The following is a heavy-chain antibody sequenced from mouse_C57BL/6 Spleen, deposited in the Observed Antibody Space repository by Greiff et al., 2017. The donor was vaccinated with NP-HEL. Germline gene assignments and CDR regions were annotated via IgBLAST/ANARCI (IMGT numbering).Heavy chain of an antibody. J-gene: IGHJ4*01. CDR3: ARGDYYGSSYDAMDY. CDR2: IYPGSGNT. CDR1: GYTFTDYY. D-gene: IGHD1-1*01. Sequence: QVQLQQSGAELVRPGASVKLSCKASGYTFTDYYINWVKQRPGQGLEWIARIYPGSGNTYYNEKFKGKATLTAEKSSSTAYMQLSSLTSEDSAVYVCARGDYYGSSYDAMDYWGQGTSVTVSS. V-gene: IGHV1-76*01.